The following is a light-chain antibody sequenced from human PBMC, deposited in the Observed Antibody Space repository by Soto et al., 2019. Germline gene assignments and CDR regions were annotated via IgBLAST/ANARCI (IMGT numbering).Light chain of an antibody. CDR3: QAWDSSTAHVV. CDR2: QDT. V-gene: IGLV3-1*01. J-gene: IGLJ2*01. Sequence: SYELTQPTSVSVSTGQTASITCSGDKLGDKYAYWYQQTPGQSPVLVIYQDTKRPSGIPERLSGSNSGNTATLTISGTQALDEADYFCQAWDSSTAHVVFGGGTKLTV. CDR1: KLGDKY.